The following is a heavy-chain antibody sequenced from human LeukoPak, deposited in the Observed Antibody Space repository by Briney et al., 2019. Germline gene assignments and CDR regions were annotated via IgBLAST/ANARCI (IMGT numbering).Heavy chain of an antibody. CDR3: AKDTEYYGPLFDY. Sequence: SCKASGGTFSSYAMSWVRQAPGKGLEWVSAISGSGGSTYYADSVKGRFTISRDNSKNTLYLQMNSLRAEDTAVYYCAKDTEYYGPLFDYWGQGTLVTVSS. V-gene: IGHV3-23*01. CDR2: ISGSGGST. D-gene: IGHD4-17*01. J-gene: IGHJ4*02. CDR1: GGTFSSYA.